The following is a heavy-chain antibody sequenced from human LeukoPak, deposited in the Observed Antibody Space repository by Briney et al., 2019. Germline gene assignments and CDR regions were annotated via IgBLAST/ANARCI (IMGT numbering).Heavy chain of an antibody. J-gene: IGHJ6*03. D-gene: IGHD4-17*01. V-gene: IGHV1-69*05. CDR3: AMSNGDSYYYYMDV. CDR1: GGTFSSYA. Sequence: GASVTVSCKASGGTFSSYAISWVRQAPGQGREWMGGIIPIFGTANYAQKFQGRVTITTDESTSTAYMELSSLRSEDTAVYYCAMSNGDSYYYYMDVWGKGTTVTVSS. CDR2: IIPIFGTA.